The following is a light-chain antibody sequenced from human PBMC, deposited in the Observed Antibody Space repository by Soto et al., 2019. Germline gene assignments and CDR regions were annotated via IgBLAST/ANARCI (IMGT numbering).Light chain of an antibody. Sequence: EIVMTQSPASQSVSPGERATLSCRASQSVSPNLAWYQQKPGQAPRLLLYAASTRATGIPARFSGSGSGTEFTLPINSLQSEDFAVYYCQQYNSWPPFTFGQGTRLEI. J-gene: IGKJ5*01. CDR2: AAS. CDR3: QQYNSWPPFT. CDR1: QSVSPN. V-gene: IGKV3-15*01.